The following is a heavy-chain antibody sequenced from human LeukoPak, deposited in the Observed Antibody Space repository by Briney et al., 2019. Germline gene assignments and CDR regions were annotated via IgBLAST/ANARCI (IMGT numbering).Heavy chain of an antibody. CDR1: GGTFSSYA. V-gene: IGHV1-69*05. J-gene: IGHJ5*02. D-gene: IGHD2-15*01. Sequence: ASVKVSCKASGGTFSSYAISWVRQAPGQGLEWMGRIIPIFGTANYAQKFQGRVTITTDESTSTAYMELSSLRSEDTAVYYCARDLGYCSGGSCQWFDPWGQGTLVTVSS. CDR3: ARDLGYCSGGSCQWFDP. CDR2: IIPIFGTA.